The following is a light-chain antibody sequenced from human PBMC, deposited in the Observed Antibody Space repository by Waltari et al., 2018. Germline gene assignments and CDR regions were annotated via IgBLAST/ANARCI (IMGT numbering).Light chain of an antibody. CDR1: QSVTTW. V-gene: IGKV1-5*03. CDR3: QHYNSYSGDT. J-gene: IGKJ2*01. Sequence: DIQMTQYPSTLSASVGDRVIITCRASQSVTTWLAWYQQKPGKAPKLLIYKTSTLESGVPSRFSGSGSGTEFTLTISSLQPDDFATYYCQHYNSYSGDTFGQGTKLEI. CDR2: KTS.